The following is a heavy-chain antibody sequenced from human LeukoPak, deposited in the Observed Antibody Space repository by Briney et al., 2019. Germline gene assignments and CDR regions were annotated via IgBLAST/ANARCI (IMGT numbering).Heavy chain of an antibody. D-gene: IGHD5-12*01. CDR3: ARGIVARTFFDY. Sequence: SEALSLTCTVSGGSISSSSYCWGWIRQPPGKGLEWIGNIYYSGSTTHNPSLKSRVTMSVDTSENQFSLKLNSVTAADTAVYYCARGIVARTFFDYWGQGTLVTVSS. CDR2: IYYSGST. V-gene: IGHV4-61*05. J-gene: IGHJ4*02. CDR1: GGSISSSSYC.